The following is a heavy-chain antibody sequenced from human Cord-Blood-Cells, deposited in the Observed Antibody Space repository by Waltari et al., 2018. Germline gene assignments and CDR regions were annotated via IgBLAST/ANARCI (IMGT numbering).Heavy chain of an antibody. CDR1: GFTFSSYS. CDR3: ARDSSTGTPIPYYFDY. D-gene: IGHD3-9*01. J-gene: IGHJ4*02. V-gene: IGHV3-21*01. Sequence: EVQLVESGGGLVKPGGSLRLSCAASGFTFSSYSMNWVRQAPGKGLEWVSSISSSSSYIYYADSVKGRFTISRDNAKNSLYLQMNSLRAEDTAVYYCARDSSTGTPIPYYFDYWGQGTLVTVSS. CDR2: ISSSSSYI.